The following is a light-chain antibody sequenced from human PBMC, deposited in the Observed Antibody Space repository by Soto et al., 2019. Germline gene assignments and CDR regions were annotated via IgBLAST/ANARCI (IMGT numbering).Light chain of an antibody. J-gene: IGLJ3*02. Sequence: QSVLTQPASMSGSPGQSITISCTGTSSDVGSYNLVSWYQQHPGKAPKLMIYEGSKRPSGVSNRFSGSKSGNTASLTISGLQAEDEADYYCCSYAGSSTPWVFGGGTKVTVL. V-gene: IGLV2-23*01. CDR1: SSDVGSYNL. CDR3: CSYAGSSTPWV. CDR2: EGS.